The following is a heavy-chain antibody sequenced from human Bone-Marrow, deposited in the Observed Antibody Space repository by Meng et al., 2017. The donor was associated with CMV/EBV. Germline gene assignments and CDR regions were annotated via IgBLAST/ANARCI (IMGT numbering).Heavy chain of an antibody. J-gene: IGHJ4*02. CDR2: ISGSGGST. Sequence: SGFTLSSYAMSWVRQAPGKGLEWVSAISGSGGSTYYADSVKGRFTISRDNSKNTLYLQMNSLRAEDTAVYYCAKNVRMTTVTTYLDYWGQGTLVTVSS. D-gene: IGHD4-17*01. V-gene: IGHV3-23*01. CDR1: GFTLSSYA. CDR3: AKNVRMTTVTTYLDY.